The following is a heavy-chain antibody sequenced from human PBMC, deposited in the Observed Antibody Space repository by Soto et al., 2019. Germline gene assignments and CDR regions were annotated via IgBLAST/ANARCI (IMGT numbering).Heavy chain of an antibody. CDR3: ARVRGYSGYDFINYYYYGMDV. CDR2: IIPIFGTA. D-gene: IGHD5-12*01. CDR1: GGTFSSYA. Sequence: GASVKVSCKASGGTFSSYAISWVRQAPGQGLEWMGGIIPIFGTANYAQKFQGRVTITADDSTSTAYMELSSLRSEDTAVYYCARVRGYSGYDFINYYYYGMDVWGQGTTVTVSS. J-gene: IGHJ6*02. V-gene: IGHV1-69*13.